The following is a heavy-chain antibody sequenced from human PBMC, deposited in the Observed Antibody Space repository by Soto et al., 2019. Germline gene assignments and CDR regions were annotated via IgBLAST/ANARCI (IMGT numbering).Heavy chain of an antibody. Sequence: SETLSLTCAVSGFSISSGYFWGWIRQPPGKGPEWLGSIYHSVTTYYNPSVKGRVTISVDTSKKQFSLKMSSVTAADTAVYYCARDSSGSYSFDPSGQGILFPFCS. V-gene: IGHV4-38-2*02. J-gene: IGHJ5*02. CDR3: ARDSSGSYSFDP. D-gene: IGHD3-22*01. CDR1: GFSISSGYF. CDR2: IYHSVTT.